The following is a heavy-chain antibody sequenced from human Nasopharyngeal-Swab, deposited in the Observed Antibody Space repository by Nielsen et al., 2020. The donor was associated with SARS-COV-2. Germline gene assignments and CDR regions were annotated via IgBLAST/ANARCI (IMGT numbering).Heavy chain of an antibody. Sequence: SVKVSCKASGGTFSNYAISWMRQAPGQGLEWMGGIIPLFGTANFARKFQGRVTITADESTSTAYMELSSLRSEDTALYYCARTVDDFWSGYWNYFDYWGQGTLVTVSS. V-gene: IGHV1-69*13. CDR2: IIPLFGTA. CDR1: GGTFSNYA. D-gene: IGHD3-3*01. J-gene: IGHJ4*02. CDR3: ARTVDDFWSGYWNYFDY.